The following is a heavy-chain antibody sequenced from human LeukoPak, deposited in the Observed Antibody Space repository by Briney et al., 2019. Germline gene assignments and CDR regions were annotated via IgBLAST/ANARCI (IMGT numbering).Heavy chain of an antibody. CDR2: MNHSGTT. CDR1: GGSFSGYY. CDR3: ARGGRQSYDFWSGYRTETQFCAFDI. D-gene: IGHD3-3*01. V-gene: IGHV4-34*01. J-gene: IGHJ3*02. Sequence: PSETLSLTCAVYGGSFSGYYWSWIRQPPGKGLEWIGEMNHSGTTNYNPSLKSRVTISVDTSKNQFSLKLSSVTAADTAMYYCARGGRQSYDFWSGYRTETQFCAFDIWGQGTMVTVSS.